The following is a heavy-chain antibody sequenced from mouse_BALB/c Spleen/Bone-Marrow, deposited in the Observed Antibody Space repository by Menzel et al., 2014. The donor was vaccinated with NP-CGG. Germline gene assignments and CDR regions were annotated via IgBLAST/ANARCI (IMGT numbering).Heavy chain of an antibody. V-gene: IGHV14-3*02. J-gene: IGHJ3*01. CDR3: ARSGDYGSSLAY. CDR1: GFNIKDTY. D-gene: IGHD1-1*01. Sequence: VQLQQSGAELVKPGASVKLSCTASGFNIKDTYMHWAKQRPEQGLEWIGRIDPANGNTKYDPKFQGKATITADTSSNTAYLQLSSLTSEDTAVYYCARSGDYGSSLAYWGQGTLVTVSA. CDR2: IDPANGNT.